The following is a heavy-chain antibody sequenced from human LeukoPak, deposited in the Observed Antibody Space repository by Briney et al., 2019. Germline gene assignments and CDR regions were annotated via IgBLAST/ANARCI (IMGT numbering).Heavy chain of an antibody. V-gene: IGHV3-64D*06. CDR1: GFTFDTFV. CDR3: VNQISGWVY. CDR2: ISGNGGSP. Sequence: GQSLRLSCSASGFTFDTFVMHWVRQAPGEGLEYDSGISGNGGSPYNADFVKGRFNISRDNSKNTLFLQMTSLRAEDTAVYYCVNQISGWVYWGQGTLVTVSS. D-gene: IGHD6-19*01. J-gene: IGHJ4*02.